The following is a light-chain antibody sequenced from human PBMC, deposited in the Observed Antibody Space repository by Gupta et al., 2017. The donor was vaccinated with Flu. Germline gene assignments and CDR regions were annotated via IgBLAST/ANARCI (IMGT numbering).Light chain of an antibody. CDR3: QSYDSSLSAGV. Sequence: QSVLTQPPSVSGAPGKSVTISCTGSNSNIGAGYDVQWYQQLPGTAPKLIIYTNIDRPSGVPDRFSGSRSGISASLAITGLQAEDEADYYCQSYDSSLSAGVFGGGTKLTVL. CDR1: NSNIGAGYD. V-gene: IGLV1-40*01. J-gene: IGLJ3*02. CDR2: TNI.